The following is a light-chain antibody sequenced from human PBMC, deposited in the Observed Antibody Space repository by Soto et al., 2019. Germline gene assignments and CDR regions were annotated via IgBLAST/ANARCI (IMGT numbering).Light chain of an antibody. Sequence: QSALTQPTSVSGSPGQSITISCIGTTSDVGGSNYVSWYQQHPGNAPNLIIFEVHNRPSGVSNRFSGSKSGNTASLTISGLQAEDEAEYYCSSYSSSSTPYVFGTGTKVTVL. J-gene: IGLJ1*01. CDR3: SSYSSSSTPYV. V-gene: IGLV2-14*01. CDR2: EVH. CDR1: TSDVGGSNY.